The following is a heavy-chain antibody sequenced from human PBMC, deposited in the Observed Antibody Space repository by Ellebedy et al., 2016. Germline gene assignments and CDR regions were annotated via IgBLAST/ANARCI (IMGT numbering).Heavy chain of an antibody. CDR1: GYTFTSNY. J-gene: IGHJ4*02. CDR3: ARGKGYCIGSNCYDFDY. Sequence: ASVKVSCKASGYTFTSNYMHWVRQAPGQGLVWMGVINPINAGTSYAQNFQGRVTMTTDTSTSTVYMDLSSLRSEDTAVYYCARGKGYCIGSNCYDFDYWGQGTLVTVSS. CDR2: INPINAGT. V-gene: IGHV1-46*01. D-gene: IGHD2-15*01.